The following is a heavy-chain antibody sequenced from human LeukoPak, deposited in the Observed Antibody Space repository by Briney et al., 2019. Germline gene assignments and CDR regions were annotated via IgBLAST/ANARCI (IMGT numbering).Heavy chain of an antibody. CDR3: ARRTLWSGYKRAEYFQH. D-gene: IGHD3-3*01. CDR2: INHSGST. V-gene: IGHV4-39*07. Sequence: SETLSLTCTVSGGSISSSRHSWGWIRQSPGKGLEWIGEINHSGSTNYNPPLKSRVTISVDTSKNQFSLKLSSVTAADTAVYYCARRTLWSGYKRAEYFQHWGQGTLVTVSS. J-gene: IGHJ1*01. CDR1: GGSISSSRHS.